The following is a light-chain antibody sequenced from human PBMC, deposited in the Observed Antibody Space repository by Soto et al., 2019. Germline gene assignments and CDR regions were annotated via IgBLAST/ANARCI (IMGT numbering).Light chain of an antibody. V-gene: IGLV2-8*01. CDR2: EVS. CDR1: SGDVGGYNY. J-gene: IGLJ1*01. CDR3: SSYAGSNNYV. Sequence: QSVLTQPPSASGSPGQSVTISCTGTSGDVGGYNYVSWYQQHPGKAPKLMIFEVSERPSGVPDRFSAPKSGNTASLTVSGLQAEDEADYYCSSYAGSNNYVCGTGPKVTV.